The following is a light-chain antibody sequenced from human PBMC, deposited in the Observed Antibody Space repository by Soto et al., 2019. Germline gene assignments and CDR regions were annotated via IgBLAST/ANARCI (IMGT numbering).Light chain of an antibody. CDR3: GSWDSRLSAYV. J-gene: IGLJ1*01. CDR2: DDN. CDR1: SSNIGGNS. Sequence: QSVLTRPPSVSAAPGQNVTISCSGSSSNIGGNSVSWYQQLPGTAPKLLIYDDNKRPSGIPDRFSGSKSGTSATLGITGFQTGDEADYYCGSWDSRLSAYVFGTGTKVTVL. V-gene: IGLV1-51*01.